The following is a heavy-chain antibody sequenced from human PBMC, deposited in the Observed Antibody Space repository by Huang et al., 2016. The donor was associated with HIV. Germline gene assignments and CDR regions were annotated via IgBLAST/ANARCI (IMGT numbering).Heavy chain of an antibody. J-gene: IGHJ6*02. CDR3: ATKTGAMDI. V-gene: IGHV3-7*03. CDR2: IRQEESEK. D-gene: IGHD1-7*01. CDR1: TLTFGAYW. Sequence: VESGGRLVQPGGSIRLSCVGSTLTFGAYWMSWVRQTPGKGLEWVANIRQEESEKYDVESVKGRFNISRNNAKKVLFLEMNNVTVEDTATYYCATKTGAMDIWGQGTTVTVS.